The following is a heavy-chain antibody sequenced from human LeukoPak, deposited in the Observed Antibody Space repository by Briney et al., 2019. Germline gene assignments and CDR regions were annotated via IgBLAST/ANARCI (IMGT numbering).Heavy chain of an antibody. CDR2: MKEDGSDT. J-gene: IGHJ4*02. V-gene: IGHV3-7*01. Sequence: GGSLRLSCAASGFTFSNHWINWVRQAPGKGLEWVANMKEDGSDTYYVDSVRGRFTISRDNAKNSLYLNMNSLRVEDTAVYYCERGNDYWGPGTLVTVSS. CDR3: ERGNDY. CDR1: GFTFSNHW.